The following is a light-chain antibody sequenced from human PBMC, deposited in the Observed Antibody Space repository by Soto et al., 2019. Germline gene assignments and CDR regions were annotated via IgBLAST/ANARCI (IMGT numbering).Light chain of an antibody. CDR3: AAWDDSLNGVL. J-gene: IGLJ2*01. CDR1: SSNIGTNT. Sequence: QSVLTQPPSASGTPGQRVTISCSGSSSNIGTNTVNWYQELPGTAPKLLIYNNNQRPSGVPDRFSGSKSGTSASLAISGLPSEDEADYYCAAWDDSLNGVLFGGGTKVTVL. V-gene: IGLV1-44*01. CDR2: NNN.